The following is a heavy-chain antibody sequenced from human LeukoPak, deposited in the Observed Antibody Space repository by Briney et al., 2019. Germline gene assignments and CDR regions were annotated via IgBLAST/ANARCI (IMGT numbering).Heavy chain of an antibody. V-gene: IGHV1-2*06. CDR3: ARDLRRITMVRGVTGENDY. CDR1: GYTFTGHY. D-gene: IGHD3-10*01. J-gene: IGHJ4*02. Sequence: GASVKVSCKASGYTFTGHYMHWVRQAPGQGLEWMGRINPNSGGTNYAQKFQGRVTMTRDTSISTAYMELSRLRSDDTAVYYCARDLRRITMVRGVTGENDYWGQGTLVTVSS. CDR2: INPNSGGT.